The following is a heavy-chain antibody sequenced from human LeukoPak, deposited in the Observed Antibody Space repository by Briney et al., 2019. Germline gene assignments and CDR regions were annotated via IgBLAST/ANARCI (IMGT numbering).Heavy chain of an antibody. Sequence: GRSLRLSCAASGFTFSSYWMHCVRQAPGKGLVWVSRISSGGSSTSYVDSVKGRFTISRDNAKNTLYLQMNSLRAEDTAVYYCARATHYYLWGQGTLVSVSS. D-gene: IGHD3-10*01. CDR1: GFTFSSYW. V-gene: IGHV3-74*01. CDR2: ISSGGSST. CDR3: ARATHYYL. J-gene: IGHJ5*02.